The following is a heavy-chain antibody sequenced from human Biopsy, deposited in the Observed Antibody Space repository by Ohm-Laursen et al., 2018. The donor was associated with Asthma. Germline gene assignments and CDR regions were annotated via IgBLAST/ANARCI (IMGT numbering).Heavy chain of an antibody. V-gene: IGHV3-11*01. CDR2: IGSRITDAI. CDR3: AREVKMAY. J-gene: IGHJ4*02. CDR1: GFTVSDYH. D-gene: IGHD2-8*01. Sequence: SLRLSCSAFGFTVSDYHMSWIRQTPGRGLEWISYIGSRITDAIYYADSVKGRFTISRDNAQNSVFLQMNSLRAEDTGVYYCAREVKMAYWGRGTLVTVSS.